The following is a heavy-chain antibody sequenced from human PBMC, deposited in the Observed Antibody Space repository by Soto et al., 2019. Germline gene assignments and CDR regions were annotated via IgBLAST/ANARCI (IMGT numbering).Heavy chain of an antibody. J-gene: IGHJ4*02. CDR3: ARSCSYDGSGFYQFDS. D-gene: IGHD3-22*01. V-gene: IGHV4-59*08. CDR2: IYYSGST. CDR1: GGSISSYY. Sequence: PSEPLSLPCTVAGGSISSYYCSWIRQPPGKGLEWIGYIYYSGSTNYNPSLKSRVTISVDTSKNQFSLKLNSMTAADTAVYYCARSCSYDGSGFYQFDSWGQGTLVTVSS.